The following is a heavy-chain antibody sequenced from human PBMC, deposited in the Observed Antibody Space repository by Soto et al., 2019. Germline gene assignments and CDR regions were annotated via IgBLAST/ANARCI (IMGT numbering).Heavy chain of an antibody. J-gene: IGHJ4*02. D-gene: IGHD2-2*01. Sequence: EVQLVESGGGLVKPGGSLRLSCAASGFTFSNAWMSWVRQAPGKGLEWVGRIRSKTDGGTTDYAAPVKGRFTISRDDSKNTLYLQMRSLRTEDTGVYYCTRDSRAAPFDYWGQGTLVTVSS. CDR3: TRDSRAAPFDY. V-gene: IGHV3-15*01. CDR2: IRSKTDGGTT. CDR1: GFTFSNAW.